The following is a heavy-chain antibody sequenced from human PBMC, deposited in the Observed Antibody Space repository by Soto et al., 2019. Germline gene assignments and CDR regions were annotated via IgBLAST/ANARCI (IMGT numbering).Heavy chain of an antibody. D-gene: IGHD2-15*01. CDR1: GYTFTSYA. CDR2: INAGNGNT. V-gene: IGHV1-3*01. CDR3: ARVEYCSGGSCSADNWFDP. J-gene: IGHJ5*02. Sequence: ASAKVSCKASGYTFTSYAMHWVRQAPGQRLEWMGWINAGNGNTKYSQKFQGRVTITRDTSASTAYMELSSLRSEDTAMYYCARVEYCSGGSCSADNWFDPWGQGTLVTVSS.